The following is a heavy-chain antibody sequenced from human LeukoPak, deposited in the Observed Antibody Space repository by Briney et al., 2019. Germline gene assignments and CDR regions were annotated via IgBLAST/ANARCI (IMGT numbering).Heavy chain of an antibody. D-gene: IGHD6-19*01. CDR1: GFTISTYW. CDR3: ARGWGGWYFDY. J-gene: IGHJ4*02. CDR2: IKQDGSEK. Sequence: GGSLRLSCAASGFTISTYWMSWVRQAPGRGLEWVANIKQDGSEKFYVDSVKGRFAISRDNAKNSLYLQMNSLRAEDTAVYYCARGWGGWYFDYWGQGILVTVSS. V-gene: IGHV3-7*01.